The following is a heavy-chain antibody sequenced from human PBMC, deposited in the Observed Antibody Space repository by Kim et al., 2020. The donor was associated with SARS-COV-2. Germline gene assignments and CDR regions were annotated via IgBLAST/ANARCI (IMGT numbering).Heavy chain of an antibody. D-gene: IGHD5-12*01. CDR2: INAGNGNT. J-gene: IGHJ4*02. CDR1: GYTFTSYA. CDR3: ARAPNGYPNYFDY. Sequence: ASVKVSCKASGYTFTSYAMHWVRQAPGQRLEWMGWINAGNGNTKYSQKFQGRVTITRDTSASTAYMELSSLRSEDTAVYYCARAPNGYPNYFDYWGQGTLVTVSS. V-gene: IGHV1-3*01.